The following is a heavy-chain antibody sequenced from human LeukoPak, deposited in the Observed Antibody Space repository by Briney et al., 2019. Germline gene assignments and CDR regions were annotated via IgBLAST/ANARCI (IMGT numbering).Heavy chain of an antibody. CDR3: AKYGDYRYYYGMDV. Sequence: GGSQRLSCAASGFIFSRFEMNGLPQAPGEGREWVAYISRTGKTQNYADSVKGRFTISRDNGKNSLYLQMNSLRAEDTAVYYCAKYGDYRYYYGMDVWGQGTTVTVSS. D-gene: IGHD4-17*01. CDR1: GFIFSRFE. J-gene: IGHJ6*02. V-gene: IGHV3-48*03. CDR2: ISRTGKTQ.